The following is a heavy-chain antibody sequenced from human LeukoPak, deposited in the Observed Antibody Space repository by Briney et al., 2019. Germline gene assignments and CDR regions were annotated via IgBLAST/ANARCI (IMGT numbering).Heavy chain of an antibody. CDR1: GFTFSGYA. J-gene: IGHJ4*02. CDR2: ISGSGGST. CDR3: AKGVTKAVAGSIDY. D-gene: IGHD6-19*01. Sequence: GGSPRLSCAASGFTFSGYAMSWVRQAPGKGLEWVSIISGSGGSTFYADSVKGRFTISRDNSKNTLYLQMNSLRAEDTAVYYCAKGVTKAVAGSIDYWGQGTLVTVSS. V-gene: IGHV3-23*01.